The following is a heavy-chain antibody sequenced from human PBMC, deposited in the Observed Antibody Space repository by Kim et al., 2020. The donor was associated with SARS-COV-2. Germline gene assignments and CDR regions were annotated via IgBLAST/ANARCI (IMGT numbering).Heavy chain of an antibody. Sequence: GGSLRLSCAASRFIFSNYGMSWVRQAPGKGLEWVAIIQEDGSNKYYVDSVEGRFTNSRDNAGNSLYLQMNSLRAEDPAVYYCGRDYSDWGQGTLVTVSS. V-gene: IGHV3-7*01. CDR3: GRDYSD. CDR2: IQEDGSNK. D-gene: IGHD6-13*01. J-gene: IGHJ4*02. CDR1: RFIFSNYG.